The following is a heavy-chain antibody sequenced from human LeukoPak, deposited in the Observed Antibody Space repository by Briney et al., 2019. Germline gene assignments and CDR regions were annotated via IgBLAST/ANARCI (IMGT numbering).Heavy chain of an antibody. CDR3: ARSQTMITFGGVIVIPSVYYFDY. CDR2: ISSSSSTI. CDR1: GFTFSSYE. V-gene: IGHV3-48*01. D-gene: IGHD3-16*02. Sequence: GGSLRLSCAASGFTFSSYEMNWDRQAPGKGLEWVSYISSSSSTIYYADSVKGRFTISRDNAKNSLCLQMNSLRAEDTAVYYCARSQTMITFGGVIVIPSVYYFDYWGQGTLVTVSS. J-gene: IGHJ4*02.